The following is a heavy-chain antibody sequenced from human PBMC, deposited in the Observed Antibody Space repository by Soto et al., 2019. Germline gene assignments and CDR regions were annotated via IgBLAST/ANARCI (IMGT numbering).Heavy chain of an antibody. CDR1: GYSFTNND. CDR2: MNPGSGDT. D-gene: IGHD3-16*01. CDR3: ARMATFGSLNWFDP. J-gene: IGHJ5*02. Sequence: ASVKVSCKTSGYSFTNNDVTWVRQATGQGLEWMGWMNPGSGDTGYAQKFQGRVTMTRDISIATAYMELSGLTSDDTAIYYCARMATFGSLNWFDPWGQGTLVTVSS. V-gene: IGHV1-8*01.